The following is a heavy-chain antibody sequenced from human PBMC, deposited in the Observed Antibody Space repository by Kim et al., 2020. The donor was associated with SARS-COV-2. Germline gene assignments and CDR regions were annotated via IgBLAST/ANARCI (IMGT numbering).Heavy chain of an antibody. CDR2: IKQDGSEK. D-gene: IGHD4-17*01. V-gene: IGHV3-7*03. CDR1: GFTFSSYW. CDR3: ARTGHDYGDYYFDY. J-gene: IGHJ4*02. Sequence: GGSLRLSCAASGFTFSSYWMSWVCQAPGKGLEWVANIKQDGSEKYYVDSVKGRFTISRDNAKNSLYLQMNSLRAEDTAVYYCARTGHDYGDYYFDYWGQGTLVTVSS.